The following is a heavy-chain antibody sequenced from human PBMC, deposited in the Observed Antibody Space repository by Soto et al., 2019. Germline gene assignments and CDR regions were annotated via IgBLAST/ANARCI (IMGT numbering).Heavy chain of an antibody. CDR2: IIPIIGIA. Sequence: QVQLVQSGAEVKKTGSSVKVSCKASGGTFSSYTISWVRQAPGQGLAWLGRIIPIIGIANYAQKFQGRVTITGNKSTSTAYMELSSLRAEDTAGYYCARDPEYSGDDYVMLGYCGQGTMVTVAS. D-gene: IGHD5-12*01. J-gene: IGHJ4*02. V-gene: IGHV1-69*02. CDR1: GGTFSSYT. CDR3: ARDPEYSGDDYVMLGY.